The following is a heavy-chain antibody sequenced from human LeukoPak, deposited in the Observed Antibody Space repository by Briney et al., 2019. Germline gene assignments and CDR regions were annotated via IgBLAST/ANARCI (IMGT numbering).Heavy chain of an antibody. CDR1: GFTFSSYW. Sequence: GGSLRLSCAASGFTFSSYWIHWVRQAPGKGLVWVSLVKSDGISTNYADSVKGRFTISRDNAKNTLYLQMNSLRADDTAVYYCARDKGYAVDYWGQGTLVTVSS. CDR3: ARDKGYAVDY. J-gene: IGHJ4*02. V-gene: IGHV3-74*01. D-gene: IGHD5-12*01. CDR2: VKSDGIST.